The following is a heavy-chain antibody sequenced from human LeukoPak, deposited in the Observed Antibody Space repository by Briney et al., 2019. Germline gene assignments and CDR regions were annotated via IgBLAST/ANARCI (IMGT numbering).Heavy chain of an antibody. J-gene: IGHJ5*02. CDR3: ARERIAATGTGLFDP. CDR2: ISYDGSNK. V-gene: IGHV3-30*04. Sequence: GGSLRLSCAASGFAFSNYAINWIRQAPGKGLEWVAVISYDGSNKYYADSVKGRFTISRDNSKTTLYLNVNSLRVEDTAVYYCARERIAATGTGLFDPWGQGTLVTVSS. D-gene: IGHD6-13*01. CDR1: GFAFSNYA.